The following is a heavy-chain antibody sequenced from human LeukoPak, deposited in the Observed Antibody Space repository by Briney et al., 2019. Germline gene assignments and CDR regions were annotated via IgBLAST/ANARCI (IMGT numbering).Heavy chain of an antibody. V-gene: IGHV1-18*01. CDR3: ARQFPVQLERRGLTEDNAFDI. CDR1: GYTFTSYG. J-gene: IGHJ3*02. D-gene: IGHD1-1*01. CDR2: ISAYNGNT. Sequence: GASVKVSCKAYGYTFTSYGSSWVRQAPGQGLEWMGCISAYNGNTNYAQKLQGRVTMTTDTSTSTAYMELRSLRSDDTAVYYCARQFPVQLERRGLTEDNAFDIWGQGTMVTVSS.